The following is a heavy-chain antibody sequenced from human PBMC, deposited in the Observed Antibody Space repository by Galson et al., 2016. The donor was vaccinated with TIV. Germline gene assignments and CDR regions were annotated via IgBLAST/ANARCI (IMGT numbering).Heavy chain of an antibody. D-gene: IGHD3-3*01. V-gene: IGHV3-66*02. Sequence: SLRLSCAASGLSVSINYMTWVRQAPGTGLQWVSLISDGGNTYYADSVKGRFTISRDNSKNILYLQMNSLRVEDTAVYYCARDRRVDATYYYYYFGMDVWGQGTAV. CDR2: ISDGGNT. CDR1: GLSVSINY. J-gene: IGHJ6*02. CDR3: ARDRRVDATYYYYYFGMDV.